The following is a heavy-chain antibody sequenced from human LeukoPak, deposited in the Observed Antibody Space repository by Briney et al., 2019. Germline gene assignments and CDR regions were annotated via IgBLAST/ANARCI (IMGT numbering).Heavy chain of an antibody. CDR1: GGSTSTSGYY. CDR2: MYYSGST. CDR3: ARHDGRGGNTMGALDS. V-gene: IGHV4-39*01. J-gene: IGHJ4*02. Sequence: PSETLSLTCSVSGGSTSTSGYYWGWIRQPPGKGLEYIGSMYYSGSTDYNPSLKSRVTISVVTPKNQFSLQLNSVTAADTAVYYCARHDGRGGNTMGALDSWGQGSLVTVSS. D-gene: IGHD3-3*01.